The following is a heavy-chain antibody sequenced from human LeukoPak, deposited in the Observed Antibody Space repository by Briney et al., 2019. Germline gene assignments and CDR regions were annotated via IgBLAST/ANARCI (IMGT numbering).Heavy chain of an antibody. J-gene: IGHJ4*02. Sequence: GGSLRLSCAASGFTFDDYAMHWVRQAPGKGLEWVSLISGDGGSTYYADSVKGRFTISRDNSKNSLYLQMNSLRTEDTALYYCAKESGYYYGSGTAQWGQGTPVTVSS. CDR1: GFTFDDYA. CDR3: AKESGYYYGSGTAQ. CDR2: ISGDGGST. D-gene: IGHD3-10*01. V-gene: IGHV3-43*02.